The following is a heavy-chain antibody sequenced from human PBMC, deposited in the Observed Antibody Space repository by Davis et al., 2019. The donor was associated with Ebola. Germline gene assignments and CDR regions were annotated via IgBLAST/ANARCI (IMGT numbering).Heavy chain of an antibody. D-gene: IGHD5-18*01. CDR1: GFTVSSNY. Sequence: PGGSLRLSCAASGFTVSSNYMSWVRQAPGKGLEWVSVIYSGGSTYYADSVKGRFTISRDNSKNTLYLQMNSLRAEDTAVYYCARETRGYSYGYDAFDIWGQGTMVTVSS. J-gene: IGHJ3*02. V-gene: IGHV3-53*01. CDR2: IYSGGST. CDR3: ARETRGYSYGYDAFDI.